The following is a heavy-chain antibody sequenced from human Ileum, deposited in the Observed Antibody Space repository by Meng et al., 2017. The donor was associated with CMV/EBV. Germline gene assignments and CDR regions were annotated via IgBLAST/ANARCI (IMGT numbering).Heavy chain of an antibody. Sequence: QMRASGPGVVKPSDTLPPTCTVSGVSISNYYWTGIPQSPVKGLEFIGRVHFTGGIDYNPSLMSGVTMSVDPSRNQLSVHVESVTAADTAVYYCARAAARGVPVDYWGQGILVTVSS. J-gene: IGHJ4*02. CDR1: GVSISNYY. V-gene: IGHV4-4*07. CDR3: ARAAARGVPVDY. CDR2: VHFTGGI. D-gene: IGHD3-10*01.